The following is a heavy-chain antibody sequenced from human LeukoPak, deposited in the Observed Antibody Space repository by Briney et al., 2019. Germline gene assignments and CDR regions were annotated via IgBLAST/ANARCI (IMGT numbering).Heavy chain of an antibody. J-gene: IGHJ4*02. CDR3: ARDNLVPNIAAAGTDY. CDR1: GGSISSSSYY. CDR2: IYYSGST. Sequence: SETLSLTCTVSGGSISSSSYYWGWIRQPPGKGLEWIGSIYYSGSTYYNPSLKSRVTISVDTSKNQFSLKLSSVTAADTAVYYCARDNLVPNIAAAGTDYWGQGTLVTVSS. D-gene: IGHD6-13*01. V-gene: IGHV4-39*02.